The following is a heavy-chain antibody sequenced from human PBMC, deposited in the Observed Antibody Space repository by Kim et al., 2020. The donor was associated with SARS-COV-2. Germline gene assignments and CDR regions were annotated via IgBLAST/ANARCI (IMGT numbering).Heavy chain of an antibody. CDR1: GFTFGRHA. Sequence: GGSLRLSCTVSGFTFGRHAMTWVRQAPGKGLEWVSTIYSGGTGKYYADSVKGRFTISRDNSNNIVTLRMNSLRAEDTATYYCARDIGGGNSYYYGMDGWGQGTTVTVSS. V-gene: IGHV3-23*03. J-gene: IGHJ6*02. D-gene: IGHD2-21*01. CDR3: ARDIGGGNSYYYGMDG. CDR2: IYSGGTGK.